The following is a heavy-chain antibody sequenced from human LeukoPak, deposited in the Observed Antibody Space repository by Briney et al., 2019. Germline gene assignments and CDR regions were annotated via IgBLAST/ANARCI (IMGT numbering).Heavy chain of an antibody. D-gene: IGHD3-22*01. CDR1: GFTFSSYA. Sequence: GGSLRLSCAAPGFTFSSYAMSWVRQAPGKGLEWVSAISGSGGSTYYADSVKGRFTISRDNSKNTLYLQMNSLRAEDTAVYYCAKDPITMIVGGPEDYWGQGTLVTVSS. CDR2: ISGSGGST. V-gene: IGHV3-23*01. CDR3: AKDPITMIVGGPEDY. J-gene: IGHJ4*02.